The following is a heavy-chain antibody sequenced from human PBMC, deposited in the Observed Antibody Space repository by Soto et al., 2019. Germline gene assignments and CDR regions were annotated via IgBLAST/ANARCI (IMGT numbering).Heavy chain of an antibody. D-gene: IGHD5-12*01. CDR3: GRGRSGQIVVFY. V-gene: IGHV1-2*02. J-gene: IGHJ4*02. Sequence: ASVKVSCKASGYTFTGRYIQWVRQAPEQGPEWMGEIGPESGATRYAQKFQGRVAMSRDMSITTVYMELNNLSPDDTAVYYCGRGRSGQIVVFYWGQVTPVTVAS. CDR1: GYTFTGRY. CDR2: IGPESGAT.